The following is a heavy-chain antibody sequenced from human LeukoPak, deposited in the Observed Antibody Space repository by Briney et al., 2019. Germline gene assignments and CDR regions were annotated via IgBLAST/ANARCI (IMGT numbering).Heavy chain of an antibody. CDR1: GYTFTGYY. V-gene: IGHV1-2*02. CDR2: IDSNSGGT. CDR3: TRDHWGENY. J-gene: IGHJ4*02. Sequence: GASVKVSCKASGYTFTGYYIHWVRQAPGQGLEWMGWIDSNSGGTRYAENFQGRVTMTRDTSISTVYMELSGLRSDDTAVYYCTRDHWGENYWGQGTLVTVPP. D-gene: IGHD3-10*01.